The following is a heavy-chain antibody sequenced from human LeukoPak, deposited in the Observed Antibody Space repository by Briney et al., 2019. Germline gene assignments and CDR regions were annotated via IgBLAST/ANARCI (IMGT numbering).Heavy chain of an antibody. CDR1: GFIFSSYW. Sequence: PGGSLRLSCVASGFIFSSYWMHWVRHAPAKGLVWFSRINTDGRSTSYAPSVKGRFTISRDNAKNTLYLQMNCLRAEDTAVYYCGRDFMYSGNCSGCWGQGTLVTVSS. CDR3: GRDFMYSGNCSGC. D-gene: IGHD6-13*01. CDR2: INTDGRST. J-gene: IGHJ4*02. V-gene: IGHV3-74*01.